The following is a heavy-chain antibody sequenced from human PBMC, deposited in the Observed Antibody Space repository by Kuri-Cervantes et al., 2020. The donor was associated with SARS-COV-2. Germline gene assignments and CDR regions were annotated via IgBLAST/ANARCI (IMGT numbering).Heavy chain of an antibody. CDR1: GFTFSGHW. V-gene: IGHV3-74*01. J-gene: IGHJ4*02. Sequence: ETLSLTCAASGFTFSGHWIHWVRQAPGKGLVWVSRINPDGSYTNNADSVKGRFTLSRDNAKNMLFLQMNSLRAEDTAVYYCVRDGDHWNFDYWGQGTLVTGSS. D-gene: IGHD1-1*01. CDR2: INPDGSYT. CDR3: VRDGDHWNFDY.